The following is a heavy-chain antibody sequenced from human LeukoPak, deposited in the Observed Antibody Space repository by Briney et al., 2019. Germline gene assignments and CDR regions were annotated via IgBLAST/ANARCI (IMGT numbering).Heavy chain of an antibody. CDR3: ARNADVTVASVTFDY. CDR2: IYYSGST. D-gene: IGHD6-19*01. V-gene: IGHV4-39*01. CDR1: GGSISSSSYY. J-gene: IGHJ4*02. Sequence: SETLSLTCTVSGGSISSSSYYWGWIRQPPGKVLEWIGSIYYSGSTYYNPSLKSRVTISVDTSKNQFSLRVSSMTAADTAVYFCARNADVTVASVTFDYWGQGTLVTVSS.